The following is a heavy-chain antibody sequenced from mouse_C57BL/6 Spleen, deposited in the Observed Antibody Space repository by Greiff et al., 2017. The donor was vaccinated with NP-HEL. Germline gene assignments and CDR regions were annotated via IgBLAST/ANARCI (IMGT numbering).Heavy chain of an antibody. CDR3: ALYYYGSGVYFGD. D-gene: IGHD1-1*01. V-gene: IGHV1-22*01. CDR1: GYTFTDYN. CDR2: INPNNGGT. J-gene: IGHJ2*01. Sequence: EVQLQQSGPELVKPGASVKMSCKASGYTFTDYNMHWVKQSPGKSLEWIGYINPNNGGTSYNQKFKGKATLTVNKSSSTAYMELRSLTSEDSAVYYCALYYYGSGVYFGDWGQGATLAVAS.